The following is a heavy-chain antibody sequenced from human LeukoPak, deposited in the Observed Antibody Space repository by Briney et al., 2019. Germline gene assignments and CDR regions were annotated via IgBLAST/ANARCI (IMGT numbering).Heavy chain of an antibody. Sequence: GGSLRLSCAASGFTVSSNYMSWVRQAPGKGLEWVANIKQDGSEKYYVDSVKGRFTISRDNAKNSLYLQMNSLRAEDTAMYYCARDSAGNDYWGQGTLVTVSS. CDR1: GFTVSSNY. CDR2: IKQDGSEK. CDR3: ARDSAGNDY. D-gene: IGHD6-13*01. V-gene: IGHV3-7*01. J-gene: IGHJ4*02.